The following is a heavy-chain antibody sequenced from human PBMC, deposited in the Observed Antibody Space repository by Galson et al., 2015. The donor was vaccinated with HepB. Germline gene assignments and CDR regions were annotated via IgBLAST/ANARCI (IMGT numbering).Heavy chain of an antibody. Sequence: SLRLSCAASGFTFSDYYMSWLRQAPGKGLEWVSYISSSSSYKKYADSVKGRFTISRDKAKNSLYLQMNSLRAEDTAVYYCARIEYYDTLRRAFDYWGQGTLVTVSS. J-gene: IGHJ4*02. V-gene: IGHV3-11*06. CDR3: ARIEYYDTLRRAFDY. D-gene: IGHD3-22*01. CDR2: ISSSSSYK. CDR1: GFTFSDYY.